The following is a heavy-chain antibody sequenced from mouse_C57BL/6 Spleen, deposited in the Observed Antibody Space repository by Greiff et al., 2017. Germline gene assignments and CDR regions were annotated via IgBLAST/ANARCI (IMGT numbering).Heavy chain of an antibody. Sequence: VQLQQPGAELVRPGSSVKLSCKASGYTFTSYWMHWVKQRPIQGLEWIGNIDPSDSETHYNQKFKDKATLTVDKSSSTAYMQLSSLTSEDSAVYYCAKGYYYGSSYSYWGQGTTLTVSS. V-gene: IGHV1-52*01. CDR1: GYTFTSYW. CDR2: IDPSDSET. CDR3: AKGYYYGSSYSY. J-gene: IGHJ2*01. D-gene: IGHD1-1*01.